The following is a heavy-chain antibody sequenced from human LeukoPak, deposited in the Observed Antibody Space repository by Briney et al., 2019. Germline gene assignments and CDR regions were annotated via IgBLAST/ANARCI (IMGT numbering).Heavy chain of an antibody. J-gene: IGHJ4*02. CDR3: ARRSIFGVVADY. D-gene: IGHD3-3*01. CDR1: GYSISSGYY. CDR2: IYHSGST. Sequence: SETLSLTCAASGYSISSGYYWGWSRQPPGKGLEWIGSIYHSGSTYYNPSLKSRLTISVDTSKNQFSLKLSSVTAADTAVYYCARRSIFGVVADYWGQGTLVTVSS. V-gene: IGHV4-38-2*01.